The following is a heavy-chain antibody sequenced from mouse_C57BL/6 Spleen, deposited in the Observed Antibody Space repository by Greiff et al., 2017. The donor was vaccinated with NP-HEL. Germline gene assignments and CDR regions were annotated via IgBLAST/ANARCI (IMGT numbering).Heavy chain of an antibody. CDR3: TRWRALTGNF. J-gene: IGHJ2*01. CDR1: GYTFTDYE. Sequence: QVHVKQSGAELVRPGASVTLSCKASGYTFTDYEMHWVKQTPVHGLEWIGAIDPETGGTAYNQKFKGKAILTADKSSSTAYMELRSLTSEDSAVYYCTRWRALTGNFWGQGTTLTVSS. CDR2: IDPETGGT. D-gene: IGHD4-1*01. V-gene: IGHV1-15*01.